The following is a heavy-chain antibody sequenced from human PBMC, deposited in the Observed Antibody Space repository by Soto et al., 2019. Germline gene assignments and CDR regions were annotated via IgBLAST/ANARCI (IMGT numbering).Heavy chain of an antibody. CDR2: IYYSGST. CDR1: GGSISSGGYY. V-gene: IGHV4-31*03. Sequence: SETLCLTCTVSGGSISSGGYYWSWIRQHPGKGLEWIGYIYYSGSTYYNPSLKSRVTISVDTSKNQFSLKLSSVTAADTAVYYCASSGINTAMVHGAYYFDYWGQGTLVTVSS. CDR3: ASSGINTAMVHGAYYFDY. J-gene: IGHJ4*02. D-gene: IGHD5-18*01.